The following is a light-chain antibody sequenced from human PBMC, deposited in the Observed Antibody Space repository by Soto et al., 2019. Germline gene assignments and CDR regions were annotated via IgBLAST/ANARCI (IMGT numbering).Light chain of an antibody. CDR2: DVS. CDR1: SSDVGGYNY. CDR3: ISYTSSSTLGV. Sequence: QSALTQPASVSGSPGQAITSSCTGTSSDVGGYNYVSWYQQPPGKAPKLMIYDVSNRPSWGSNRFSGSKSGNTASLTISGLQAEDEADYYCISYTSSSTLGVFGGGTQVTVL. V-gene: IGLV2-14*01. J-gene: IGLJ2*01.